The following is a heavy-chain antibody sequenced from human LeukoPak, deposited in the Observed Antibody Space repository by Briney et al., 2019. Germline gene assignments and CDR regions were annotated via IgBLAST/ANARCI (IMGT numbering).Heavy chain of an antibody. J-gene: IGHJ5*02. D-gene: IGHD1-26*01. CDR3: ARRGMRELSPSDGYNWFDP. CDR2: IYPGDSDT. CDR1: GYSFTSYW. Sequence: GESLKISCKGSGYSFTSYWIGWVRQMPGKGLEWMGIIYPGDSDTRYSPSFQGQVTISADKSISTAYLQWSSLKASDTAMYYCARRGMRELSPSDGYNWFDPWGQGTLVTVSS. V-gene: IGHV5-51*01.